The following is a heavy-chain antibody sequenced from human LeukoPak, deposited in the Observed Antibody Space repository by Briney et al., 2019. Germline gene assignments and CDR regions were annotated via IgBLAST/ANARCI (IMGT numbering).Heavy chain of an antibody. CDR2: ISYDGSNK. V-gene: IGHV3-30-3*01. CDR3: ASFRGVAS. CDR1: GFTFSSYA. Sequence: PGGSLRLSCAASGFTFSSYAMHWVRQAPGKGLEWVAVISYDGSNKYYADSVKGRFTISRDNSKNTLHLQMNSLRAEDTAVYYCASFRGVASWGQGTLVTVSS. D-gene: IGHD3-10*01. J-gene: IGHJ4*02.